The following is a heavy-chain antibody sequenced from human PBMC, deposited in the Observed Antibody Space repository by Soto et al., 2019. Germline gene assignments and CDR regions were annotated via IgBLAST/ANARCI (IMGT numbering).Heavy chain of an antibody. Sequence: GGSLRLSCAASGFTLRDYYMTWIRQARGKGLEWVSYISSTSNYRNNADSVKGRFTISRDNAKNSLYLQMNSLRAEDTAIYYCARTYSGNYYSFGMDVWGQGTTVTVSS. CDR2: ISSTSNYR. CDR3: ARTYSGNYYSFGMDV. CDR1: GFTLRDYY. D-gene: IGHD1-26*01. J-gene: IGHJ6*02. V-gene: IGHV3-11*03.